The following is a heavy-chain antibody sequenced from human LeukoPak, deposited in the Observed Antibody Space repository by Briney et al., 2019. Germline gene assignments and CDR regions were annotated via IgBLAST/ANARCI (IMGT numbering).Heavy chain of an antibody. CDR2: VYPSAGTS. CDR3: VREYHGGYFDL. V-gene: IGHV1-46*03. Sequence: ASVKVSCKASRYIFTSYYMHWVRQAPGQGLEWLGVVYPSAGTSDPAQRFRARITLSDDTSTSTAYMELRSLKSEDTAIYFCVREYHGGYFDLWGQGTLVTVSS. CDR1: RYIFTSYY. J-gene: IGHJ4*02. D-gene: IGHD3-16*01.